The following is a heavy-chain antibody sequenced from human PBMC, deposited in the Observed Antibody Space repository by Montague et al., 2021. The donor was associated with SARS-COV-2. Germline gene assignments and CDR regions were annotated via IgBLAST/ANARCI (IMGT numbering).Heavy chain of an antibody. CDR2: IYYTGSR. J-gene: IGHJ5*01. CDR3: ARHARGEGYTSWFDS. Sequence: SETLSLTCTVSGDSVSRGSSYWSWIRQPPGKGLEWIGQIYYTGSRKYNSSLKSRLTISVDTSKNQFALKLVSVTAAETAVYYCARHARGEGYTSWFDSWGQGTLVTVSS. CDR1: GDSVSRGSSY. V-gene: IGHV4-61*01. D-gene: IGHD2-21*01.